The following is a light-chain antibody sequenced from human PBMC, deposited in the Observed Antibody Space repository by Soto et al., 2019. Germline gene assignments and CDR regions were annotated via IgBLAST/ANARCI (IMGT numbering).Light chain of an antibody. CDR3: SSHTISTTGV. CDR1: SSDVGGDHY. Sequence: QSALTQPASVSGSPGQSITISCTGTSSDVGGDHYVSWYQQYPGKAPKLMIYDVSNRPSGVSNRFSGSKSGNTASLTISGLQAEDEADYYCSSHTISTTGVFGTGTKLTVL. CDR2: DVS. J-gene: IGLJ1*01. V-gene: IGLV2-14*01.